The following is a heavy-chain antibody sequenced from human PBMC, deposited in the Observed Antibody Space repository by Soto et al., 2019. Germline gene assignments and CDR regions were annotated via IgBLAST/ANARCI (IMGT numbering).Heavy chain of an antibody. CDR2: ISSSSSYI. CDR3: AREPGSGSYSSYYFDY. V-gene: IGHV3-21*01. D-gene: IGHD1-26*01. CDR1: GFTFSSYS. J-gene: IGHJ4*02. Sequence: GGSLRLSCAASGFTFSSYSMNWVRQAPGKGLEWVSSISSSSSYIYYADSVKGRFTISRDNAKNSLYLQMNSLRAEDTAVYYCAREPGSGSYSSYYFDYWGQGTLVTVSS.